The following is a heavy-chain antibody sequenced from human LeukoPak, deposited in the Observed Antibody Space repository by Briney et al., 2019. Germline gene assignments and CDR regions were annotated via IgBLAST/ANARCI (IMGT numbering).Heavy chain of an antibody. CDR1: GFTFSSYG. J-gene: IGHJ3*02. CDR2: ISGGGRIT. Sequence: GGTLRLSCAASGFTFSSYGMSWVRQAPGKGLEWVSAISGGGRITYYADSVKGRFTISRDNSKNTLYMQMNSLSVEDTAVYYCANLEPVPGGGAFDIWGQGTMVTVSS. V-gene: IGHV3-23*01. D-gene: IGHD1-14*01. CDR3: ANLEPVPGGGAFDI.